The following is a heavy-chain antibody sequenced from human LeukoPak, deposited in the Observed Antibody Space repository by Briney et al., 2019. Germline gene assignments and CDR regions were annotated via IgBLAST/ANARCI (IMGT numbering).Heavy chain of an antibody. CDR3: AKCMSGTGVCLNFDS. CDR2: ISGSDSGT. CDR1: GFTFSTYA. J-gene: IGHJ4*02. D-gene: IGHD2-8*02. V-gene: IGHV3-23*01. Sequence: PGGSLRLSCEASGFTFSTYAMSWVRQPPGKGLQWVSGISGSDSGTYYTDPVKGRFTISRDNFKNTVYLEIDNLRAEDTAVYYCAKCMSGTGVCLNFDSWGQGILVTVSS.